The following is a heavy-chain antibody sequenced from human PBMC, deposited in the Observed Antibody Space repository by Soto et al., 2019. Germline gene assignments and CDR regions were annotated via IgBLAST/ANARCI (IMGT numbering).Heavy chain of an antibody. CDR3: AKTPRQWLVYFDS. CDR1: GFTFSNYA. V-gene: IGHV3-23*01. Sequence: EVQLLESGGGLVQPGGSLRLSCAASGFTFSNYAIAWVRQAPGKGLEWVSGISGSGGTTYYADSVKGRFTISRDNSKDTLHLQMNGLRAEDTAVYYCAKTPRQWLVYFDSWGQGALVTVSS. J-gene: IGHJ4*02. D-gene: IGHD6-19*01. CDR2: ISGSGGTT.